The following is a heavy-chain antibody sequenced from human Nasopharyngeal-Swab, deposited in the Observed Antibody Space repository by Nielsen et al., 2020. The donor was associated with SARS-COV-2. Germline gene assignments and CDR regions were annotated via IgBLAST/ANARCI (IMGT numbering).Heavy chain of an antibody. CDR3: ARERKGAYYYGMDV. J-gene: IGHJ6*02. CDR1: GFTFGSYD. CDR2: IGTAGDT. D-gene: IGHD3-16*01. Sequence: GGSLRLSCAASGFTFGSYDMHWVRQATGKGLEWVSAIGTAGDTYYPGSVKGRFTISRENAKNSLYLQMNSLRAGDTAVYYCARERKGAYYYGMDVWGQGTTVTVSS. V-gene: IGHV3-13*01.